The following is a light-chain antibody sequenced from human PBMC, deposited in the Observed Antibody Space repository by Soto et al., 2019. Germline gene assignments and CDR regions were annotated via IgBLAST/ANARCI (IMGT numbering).Light chain of an antibody. J-gene: IGKJ1*01. V-gene: IGKV3-20*01. CDR1: QSVSSSS. CDR2: GAS. Sequence: EIVLTQSPGTLSLSPGERATLSCRASQSVSSSSLAWYQQKPGQAPRLLIYGASSRATGIPDRFSGRGSGTDFTLTISRLEPEEFAVYYCQQYGSSLRTFGQGTKVEIK. CDR3: QQYGSSLRT.